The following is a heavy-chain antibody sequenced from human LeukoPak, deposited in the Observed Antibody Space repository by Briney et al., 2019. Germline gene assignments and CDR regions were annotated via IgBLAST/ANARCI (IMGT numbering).Heavy chain of an antibody. D-gene: IGHD4-11*01. CDR1: GGTFSSYA. V-gene: IGHV1-69*05. J-gene: IGHJ5*02. CDR3: ARDLWDDYRDNWFDP. CDR2: IIPIFGTA. Sequence: SVKVSCKASGGTFSSYAISWVRQAPGQGLEWMGRIIPIFGTANYAQKFQGRVTNPTDESTSTAYLELSSLRSEDTAVYYCARDLWDDYRDNWFDPWGQGTLVTVSS.